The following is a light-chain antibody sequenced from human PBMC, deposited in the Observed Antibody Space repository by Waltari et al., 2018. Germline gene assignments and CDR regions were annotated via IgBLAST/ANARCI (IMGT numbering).Light chain of an antibody. CDR2: QDN. V-gene: IGLV3-1*01. CDR3: QAWDSNVAV. Sequence: SFELIQPPSESVSPGQTASHGRSGEKLGVNHVYWYPQKPGQSPMLVMFQDNKRPSGIPERFSGSNSGNTATLTISETQAIDEADYYCQAWDSNVAVFGRGTKVTVL. J-gene: IGLJ3*02. CDR1: KLGVNH.